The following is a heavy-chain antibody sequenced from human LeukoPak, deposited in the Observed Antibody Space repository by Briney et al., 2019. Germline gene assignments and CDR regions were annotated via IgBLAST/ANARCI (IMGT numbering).Heavy chain of an antibody. D-gene: IGHD3-3*01. CDR2: INHIGSPNYNPA. CDR1: GGSFSGYY. V-gene: IGHV4-34*01. Sequence: SETLSLTCAVYGGSFSGYYWSWIRQPPGKGLQWIGDINHIGSPNYNPANYNPSLKSRVTISVDTSKNQFSLKLTSVTAADTAVYYCARGIKIGTGFWSGPGRLDFWGQGALVTVSS. CDR3: ARGIKIGTGFWSGPGRLDF. J-gene: IGHJ4*02.